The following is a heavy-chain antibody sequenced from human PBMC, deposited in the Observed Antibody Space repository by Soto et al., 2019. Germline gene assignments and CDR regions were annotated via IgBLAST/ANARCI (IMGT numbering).Heavy chain of an antibody. CDR1: GYNFTSYW. CDR3: ARRGYDFWSVLDV. J-gene: IGHJ6*02. V-gene: IGHV5-10-1*03. CDR2: IDPTDSFT. D-gene: IGHD3-3*01. Sequence: EVQLVQSGAEVKKPGESLRISCKGSGYNFTSYWIIWVRQMPGKGLEWMGNIDPTDSFTNYSPSFQGHVTISTDKSMSTAYLQWGTLKASDTAMYYCARRGYDFWSVLDVWGQGTTVTISS.